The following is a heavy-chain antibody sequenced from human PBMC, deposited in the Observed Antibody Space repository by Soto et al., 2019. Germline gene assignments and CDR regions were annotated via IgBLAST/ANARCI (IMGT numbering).Heavy chain of an antibody. CDR1: GFTFSSYA. J-gene: IGHJ4*02. CDR2: ISGRGGST. Sequence: GGYLRLSCAASGFTFSSYAMSWVRQAPGKGMEWVAAISGRGGSTYYADSVKGRFTISRENSKNTLYLQMNSLRAEDAAVYYCAKDLVRSNADYYDYWGQG. CDR3: AKDLVRSNADYYDY. V-gene: IGHV3-23*01. D-gene: IGHD2-15*01.